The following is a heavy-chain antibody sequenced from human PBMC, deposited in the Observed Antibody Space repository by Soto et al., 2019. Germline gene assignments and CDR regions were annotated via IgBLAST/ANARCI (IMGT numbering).Heavy chain of an antibody. Sequence: QVQLQESGPGLVKPSQTLSLTCTVSGASISSGDYFWSWIRQPPGKGLEWNGYISYSGSTYYNPSLKRRLTISVDTSKNQFSLKLSSVTAADTAVYYCARVIVFTAFDIWGQGTMVTVSS. V-gene: IGHV4-30-4*01. CDR1: GASISSGDYF. CDR2: ISYSGST. D-gene: IGHD3-16*02. CDR3: ARVIVFTAFDI. J-gene: IGHJ3*02.